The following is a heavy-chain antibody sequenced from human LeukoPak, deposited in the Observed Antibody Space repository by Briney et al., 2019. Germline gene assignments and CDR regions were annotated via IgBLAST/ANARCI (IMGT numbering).Heavy chain of an antibody. CDR3: ARRSSMVRSAGMDV. Sequence: SETLSLTCAVSGGSISSSNWWGWVRQPPGKGLEWIGEIYHSGSTNYNPSLKSRVTISVDKSKNQFSLKLSSVTAADTAVYYCARRSSMVRSAGMDVWGQGTTVTVSS. V-gene: IGHV4-4*02. CDR2: IYHSGST. D-gene: IGHD3-10*01. CDR1: GGSISSSNW. J-gene: IGHJ6*02.